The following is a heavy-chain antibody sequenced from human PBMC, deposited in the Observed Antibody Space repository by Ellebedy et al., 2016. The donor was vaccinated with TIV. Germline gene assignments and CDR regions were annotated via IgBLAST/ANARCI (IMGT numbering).Heavy chain of an antibody. CDR3: ARLPLAGALDY. V-gene: IGHV5-51*01. CDR2: IYPGDSDT. J-gene: IGHJ4*02. CDR1: GYSFIRYW. Sequence: GESLKISXKGSGYSFIRYWIAWVRQMPGKGLEWMGIIYPGDSDTRYSPSFQGQVTISADKSISTAYLQWSSLKASDTALYYCARLPLAGALDYWGQGTLVTVSS. D-gene: IGHD6-19*01.